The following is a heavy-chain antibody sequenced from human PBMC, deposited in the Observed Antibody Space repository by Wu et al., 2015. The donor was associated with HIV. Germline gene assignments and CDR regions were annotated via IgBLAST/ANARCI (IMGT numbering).Heavy chain of an antibody. Sequence: QVQLQESGPGLVKPSQTLSLTCTVSGDSISSGGYYWNWIRQPPGKGLEWMAYIYYTGITSYNPSLRGRVSMTVDTSGNQFSLNVTSVTAADTALYYCARAATVTTGFDFWGQGMLVTVSS. CDR2: IYYTGIT. V-gene: IGHV4-30-4*08. CDR3: ARAATVTTGFDF. CDR1: GDSISSGGYY. J-gene: IGHJ4*02. D-gene: IGHD4-17*01.